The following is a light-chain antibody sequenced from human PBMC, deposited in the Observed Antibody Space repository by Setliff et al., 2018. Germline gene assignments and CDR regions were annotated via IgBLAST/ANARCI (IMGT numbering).Light chain of an antibody. J-gene: IGLJ1*01. V-gene: IGLV3-21*03. CDR3: QVWDPASDHRV. CDR1: NIGDKS. CDR2: DDS. Sequence: SYELTQPPSESVAPGKTARITCGGHNIGDKSVHWYQQKPGQAPVLLVYDDSDRPSGIPGRFSGSNSGNTATLTISRVEAGDEADYYCQVWDPASDHRVFGTGTKVTVL.